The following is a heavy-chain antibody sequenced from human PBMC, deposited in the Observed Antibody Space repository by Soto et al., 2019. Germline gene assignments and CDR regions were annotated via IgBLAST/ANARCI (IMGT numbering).Heavy chain of an antibody. J-gene: IGHJ4*02. CDR3: ARDDSGLLLY. V-gene: IGHV1-3*01. CDR2: INAGNGNT. CDR1: GYTFTTNP. D-gene: IGHD3-10*01. Sequence: QVQLVQSGAEVKKPGASGKVSCEASGYTFTTNPMHWVRQAPGQRLEWMGWINAGNGNTKYSQKFQGRVTITRDTSASTAYMEVNSLTSEDTAMYYCARDDSGLLLYWGQGTLVTVSS.